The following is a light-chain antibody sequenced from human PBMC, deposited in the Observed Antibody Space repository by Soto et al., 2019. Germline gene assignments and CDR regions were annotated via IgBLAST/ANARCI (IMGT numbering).Light chain of an antibody. V-gene: IGKV1-9*01. CDR1: QGISSY. J-gene: IGKJ4*01. CDR3: QQFNSYPPT. Sequence: DSQLTQSPSFLSASVGDRVTITCRASQGISSYLAWYQQKPGEAPKLLIYAASTLQSGVPSRFSGSGSGTEFTLTISSLQPEDFATYYCQQFNSYPPTFGGGTTVEIK. CDR2: AAS.